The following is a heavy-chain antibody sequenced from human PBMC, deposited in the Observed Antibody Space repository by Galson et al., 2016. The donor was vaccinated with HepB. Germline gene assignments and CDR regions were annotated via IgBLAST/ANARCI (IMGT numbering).Heavy chain of an antibody. D-gene: IGHD1-26*01. CDR1: GGSISSSNW. CDR3: ARNSGGSYLGWFDP. V-gene: IGHV4-4*02. Sequence: SETLSLTCAVSGGSISSSNWWTWVRQPPGKGLEWTGEIYHSGTTHYNPSLESRVTMSVDKSKNQFPLKLNSVTAADTAVYYCARNSGGSYLGWFDPWGQGTLVTVSS. CDR2: IYHSGTT. J-gene: IGHJ5*02.